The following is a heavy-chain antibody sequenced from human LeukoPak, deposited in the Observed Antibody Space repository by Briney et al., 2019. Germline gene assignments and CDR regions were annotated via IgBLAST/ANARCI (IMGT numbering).Heavy chain of an antibody. D-gene: IGHD4-23*01. V-gene: IGHV4-38-2*02. CDR2: IYHSGST. J-gene: IGHJ4*02. Sequence: PSETLSLTCTVSGYSISSGYYWGWIRQPPGKGLEWIGSIYHSGSTYYNQSLKSRVTISVDTSKNQFSLKLSSVTAADTAVYHCARDVEGNGYFDYWGQGTLVTVSS. CDR1: GYSISSGYY. CDR3: ARDVEGNGYFDY.